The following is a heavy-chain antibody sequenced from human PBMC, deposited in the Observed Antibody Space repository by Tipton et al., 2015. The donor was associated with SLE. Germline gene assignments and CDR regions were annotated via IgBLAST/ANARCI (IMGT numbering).Heavy chain of an antibody. CDR2: IYTSGST. V-gene: IGHV4-4*07. J-gene: IGHJ3*02. D-gene: IGHD1-26*01. Sequence: GSLRLSCTVSGGSISSYYWSWIRQPAGKGLEWIGHIYTSGSTNYNPSLKSRVTMSIDTSKNQFSLKLSSVTAADTAVYYCARLGGSPDAFDIWGQGTIVTVSS. CDR3: ARLGGSPDAFDI. CDR1: GGSISSYY.